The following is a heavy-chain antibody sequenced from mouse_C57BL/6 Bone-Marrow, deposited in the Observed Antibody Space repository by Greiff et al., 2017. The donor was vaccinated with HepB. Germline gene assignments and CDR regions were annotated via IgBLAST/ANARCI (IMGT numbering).Heavy chain of an antibody. J-gene: IGHJ2*01. V-gene: IGHV1-50*01. Sequence: QVQLQQSGAELVKPGASVKLSCKASGYTFTSYWMQWVKQRPGQGLEWIGEIDPSDSYTNYNQKFKGKATLTVDTSSSTAYMQLSSLTSEDSAVYYCARDDYGGYWGHGTTLTVSS. CDR2: IDPSDSYT. CDR1: GYTFTSYW. D-gene: IGHD2-4*01. CDR3: ARDDYGGY.